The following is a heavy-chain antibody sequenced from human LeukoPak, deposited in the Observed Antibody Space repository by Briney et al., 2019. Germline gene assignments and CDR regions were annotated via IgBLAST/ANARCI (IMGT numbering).Heavy chain of an antibody. D-gene: IGHD3-10*02. J-gene: IGHJ4*02. CDR2: IYYSGST. V-gene: IGHV4-59*01. CDR3: ASRGVVRGISYYFDY. CDR1: GGSISSYY. Sequence: SETLSLTCTVSGGSISSYYWSWIRQPPGKGLEWIGYIYYSGSTNYNPSLKSRVTISVDTSKNQFSLQLSSVTAADTAVYFCASRGVVRGISYYFDYWGQGTLVTVSS.